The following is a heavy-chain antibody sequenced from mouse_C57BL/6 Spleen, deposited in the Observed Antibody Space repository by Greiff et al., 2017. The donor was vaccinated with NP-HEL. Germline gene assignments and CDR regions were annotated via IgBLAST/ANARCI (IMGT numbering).Heavy chain of an antibody. J-gene: IGHJ1*03. CDR2: IDPSDSYT. D-gene: IGHD2-2*01. V-gene: IGHV1-50*01. CDR1: GYTFTSYW. Sequence: LQQPGASVKLSCKASGYTFTSYWMQWVKQRPGQGLEWIGEIDPSDSYTNYNQKFKGKATLTVDTSSSTAYMQLSSLTSEDSAVYYCARGGYDGRDWYFDVWGTGTTVTVSS. CDR3: ARGGYDGRDWYFDV.